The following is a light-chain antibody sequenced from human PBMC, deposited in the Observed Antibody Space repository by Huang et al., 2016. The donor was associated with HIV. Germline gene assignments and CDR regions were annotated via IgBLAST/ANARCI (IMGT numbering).Light chain of an antibody. V-gene: IGKV4-1*01. J-gene: IGKJ2*01. Sequence: DIVMTQSPASLAVSLGERATINCKSSQSIFYSSNTRNYLAWYQQKPGQSPKLLIYGASTRESGVPDRFTGSASGTECSLSISSLQAEDVALYYCQQYYNVPFTFGQGTKVDIK. CDR3: QQYYNVPFT. CDR2: GAS. CDR1: QSIFYSSNTRNY.